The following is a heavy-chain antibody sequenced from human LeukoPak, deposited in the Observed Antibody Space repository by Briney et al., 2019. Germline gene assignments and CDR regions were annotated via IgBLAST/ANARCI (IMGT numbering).Heavy chain of an antibody. J-gene: IGHJ3*02. CDR2: IYTSGST. V-gene: IGHV4-4*07. CDR3: ASDPGYDFWRGSNAFDI. CDR1: GGSISRYY. Sequence: SGTLSLTWSGSGGSISRYYWSWMRPPAGKGVEGIGRIYTSGSTNYNPSLKSRVTMSVDTSKNQFALKLSSVPAADTAVYYCASDPGYDFWRGSNAFDIWGQGTLATVSA. D-gene: IGHD3-3*01.